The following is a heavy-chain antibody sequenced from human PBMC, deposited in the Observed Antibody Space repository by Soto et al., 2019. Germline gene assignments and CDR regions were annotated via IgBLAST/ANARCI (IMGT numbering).Heavy chain of an antibody. CDR2: ISASGSST. J-gene: IGHJ4*02. Sequence: XXSLRLSFAASGFTFYNYAMRWVPQAPGKGLEWVSAISASGSSTYYADSVKGRFTISRDNSKNTLYLQMSSLRAEDTAVYYCAKDRYISSIEPPEIDYWGQGTPVTVSS. D-gene: IGHD6-13*01. CDR3: AKDRYISSIEPPEIDY. CDR1: GFTFYNYA. V-gene: IGHV3-23*01.